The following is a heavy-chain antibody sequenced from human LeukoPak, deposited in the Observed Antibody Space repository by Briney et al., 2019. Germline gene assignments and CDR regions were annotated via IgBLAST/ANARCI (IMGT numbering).Heavy chain of an antibody. J-gene: IGHJ3*02. CDR1: GYTFTGYY. CDR3: AREGRDGYNSGAFDI. Sequence: ASVKVSCKASGYTFTGYYMHWVRQAPGQGLEWMGWMNPNSGNTGYAQKFQGRVTMTRNTSISTAYMELSSLRSEDTAVYYCAREGRDGYNSGAFDIWGQGTMVTVSS. V-gene: IGHV1-8*02. CDR2: MNPNSGNT. D-gene: IGHD5-24*01.